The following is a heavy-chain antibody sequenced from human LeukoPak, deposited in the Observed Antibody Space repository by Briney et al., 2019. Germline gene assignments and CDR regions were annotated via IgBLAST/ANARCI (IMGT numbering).Heavy chain of an antibody. V-gene: IGHV1-8*01. Sequence: GASVKVSCKASGYTFTSYDINWVRQATGQGLEWMGWMNPNSGNTGYAQKFQGRVTMTRNTSISTAYMELSSLRSEDTAVYYCARGPSIAARLLQLYYFDYWGQGTLVTVSS. CDR3: ARGPSIAARLLQLYYFDY. CDR2: MNPNSGNT. CDR1: GYTFTSYD. J-gene: IGHJ4*02. D-gene: IGHD6-6*01.